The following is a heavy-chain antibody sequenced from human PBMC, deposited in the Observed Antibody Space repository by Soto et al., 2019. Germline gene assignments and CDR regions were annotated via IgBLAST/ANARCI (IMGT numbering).Heavy chain of an antibody. D-gene: IGHD6-19*01. CDR3: ERIAVAGTVGY. V-gene: IGHV3-23*01. CDR2: ISGSGGGT. CDR1: GFTFSSYA. Sequence: GSLRLSCAASGFTFSSYAMSWVRQAPGKGLEWVSAISGSGGGTYYADSVKGRFTISRDNSKNTLYLQMNSLRAEDTAVYYCERIAVAGTVGYWGQGTLVTVSS. J-gene: IGHJ4*02.